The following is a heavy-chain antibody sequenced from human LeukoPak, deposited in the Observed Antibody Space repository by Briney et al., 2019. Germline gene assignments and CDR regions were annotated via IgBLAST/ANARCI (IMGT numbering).Heavy chain of an antibody. V-gene: IGHV3-7*03. CDR3: ARTVVYCGGDCYRFDP. CDR2: IKQDGSVK. D-gene: IGHD2-21*02. CDR1: GFTFRTYW. J-gene: IGHJ5*02. Sequence: GESLRLSCAASGFTFRTYWMDWVRQAPGKGLEWVANIKQDGSVKNYADSVKGRFTISRDNTKSSLYLEMNSLRAEDTAVYYCARTVVYCGGDCYRFDPWGQGTLVTVSS.